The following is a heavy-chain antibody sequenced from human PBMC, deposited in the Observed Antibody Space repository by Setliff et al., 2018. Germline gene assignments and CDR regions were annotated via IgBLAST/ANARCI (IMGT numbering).Heavy chain of an antibody. V-gene: IGHV4-38-2*01. D-gene: IGHD1-1*01. CDR1: GYSISSGHF. CDR3: RLAHCNDTTCEEALDY. Sequence: SETLSLTCGVSGYSISSGHFWGWIRQPPGKGLEWIGEISHSGSTNYKPSLKSRVTMSVDKSKNQFSLNLDSVTAADTAVYYFRLAHCNDTTCEEALDYWSQGTLVTVSS. J-gene: IGHJ4*02. CDR2: ISHSGST.